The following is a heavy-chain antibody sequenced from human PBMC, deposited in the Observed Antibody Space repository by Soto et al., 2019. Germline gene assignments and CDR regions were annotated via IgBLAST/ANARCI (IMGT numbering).Heavy chain of an antibody. D-gene: IGHD3-16*01. CDR1: GGSLDSSDFY. V-gene: IGHV4-39*01. CDR2: TSYRRNT. Sequence: QLRLQESGPGLVKPSEKLSLTCSVSGGSLDSSDFYWVWIRQPPGEGLEWIGSTSYRRNTYSNSSLRSRSTLSVDTSKSHFSLRLSSVTAADTAVYYWARHGHWAPLDDWGQGTLVTVSS. J-gene: IGHJ4*02. CDR3: ARHGHWAPLDD.